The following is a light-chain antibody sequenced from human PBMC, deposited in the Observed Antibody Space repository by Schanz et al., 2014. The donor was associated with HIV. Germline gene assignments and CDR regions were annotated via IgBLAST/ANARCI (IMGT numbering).Light chain of an antibody. J-gene: IGLJ1*01. CDR3: QSYDSSLSGYV. V-gene: IGLV1-40*01. CDR2: GNS. CDR1: SSNIGAGYD. Sequence: QSVLTQPPSVSGAPGQRVTISCTGSSSNIGAGYDVHWYDQLPGTAPKLLIYGNSNRPSGVPDRFSGSKSGTSASLAITGLQAEDEADYYCQSYDSSLSGYVFGTGTKLTVL.